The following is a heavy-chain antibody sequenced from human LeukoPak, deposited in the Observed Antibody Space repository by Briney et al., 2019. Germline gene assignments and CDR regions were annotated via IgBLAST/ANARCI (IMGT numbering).Heavy chain of an antibody. J-gene: IGHJ4*02. CDR3: ARDIGSSGTFDY. CDR2: ISYYGSYK. CDR1: GFTFSSYA. V-gene: IGHV3-30-3*01. Sequence: GGSLRLSCAASGFTFSSYAMHWVRQAPGKGLEWVAVISYYGSYKYYADSVKGRFTSCRDNSKNTLYLQMNSLRAEATAVSYCARDIGSSGTFDYWGQGTLVTVSS. D-gene: IGHD6-19*01.